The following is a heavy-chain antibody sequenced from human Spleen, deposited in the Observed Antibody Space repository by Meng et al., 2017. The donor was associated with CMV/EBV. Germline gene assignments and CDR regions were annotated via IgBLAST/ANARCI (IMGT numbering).Heavy chain of an antibody. CDR2: INPSTSTT. D-gene: IGHD4-17*01. J-gene: IGHJ4*02. CDR3: ARDLTYGTGDCFDY. CDR1: GYTCDNNY. V-gene: IGHV1-46*02. Sequence: KASGYTCDNNYVHWVRQAPGQGLEWMGMINPSTSTTTYAQKFQGRVTLTRDTSTSTVYMELSTLRSEDTAVYYCARDLTYGTGDCFDYWGQGTLVTVSS.